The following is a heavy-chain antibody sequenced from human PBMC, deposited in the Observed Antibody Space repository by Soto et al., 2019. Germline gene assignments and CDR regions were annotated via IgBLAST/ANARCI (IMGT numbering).Heavy chain of an antibody. D-gene: IGHD5-12*01. Sequence: GGSLRLSCVASGFTFSSDWMSWVRQAPGKGLEWVVNIKQDGSEKYYVDSVKGRFTLSRDNAKNSLYLQMNSLTVEDTAVYYCARGTDLHIVTTTRTDFWGQRT. CDR2: IKQDGSEK. CDR1: GFTFSSDW. CDR3: ARGTDLHIVTTTRTDF. J-gene: IGHJ4*02. V-gene: IGHV3-7*01.